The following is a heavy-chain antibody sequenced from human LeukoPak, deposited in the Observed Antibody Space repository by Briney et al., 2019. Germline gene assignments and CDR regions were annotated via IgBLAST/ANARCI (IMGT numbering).Heavy chain of an antibody. CDR2: INHSGST. J-gene: IGHJ2*01. D-gene: IGHD3-16*01. V-gene: IGHV4-34*01. CDR1: GGSFSGYY. Sequence: SETLSLTCAVYGGSFSGYYWSWIRQPPGKGLEWIGEINHSGSTNYNPSLKSRVTISVDTSKNQFSLKLSSVTAADTAVYYCARGIGFGNFDLWGRRTLVTVSS. CDR3: ARGIGFGNFDL.